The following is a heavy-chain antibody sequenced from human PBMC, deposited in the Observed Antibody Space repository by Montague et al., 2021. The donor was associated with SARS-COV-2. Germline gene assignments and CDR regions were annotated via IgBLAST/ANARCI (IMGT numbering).Heavy chain of an antibody. CDR1: GGSVSSSGYY. J-gene: IGHJ5*02. V-gene: IGHV4-39*01. D-gene: IGHD3-3*01. CDR2: IYYTGRT. CDR3: ARHGGVNEFDT. Sequence: SETLSLTCTVSGGSVSSSGYYWGWIRQPPGKELEWIGSIYYTGRTYYKPSLKSRVTMSVDTSENQFSLKLTSVTVADTALYYCARHGGVNEFDTWGQGTLVSVSS.